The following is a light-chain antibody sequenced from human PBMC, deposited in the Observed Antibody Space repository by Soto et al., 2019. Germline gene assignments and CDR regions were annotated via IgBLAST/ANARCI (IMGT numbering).Light chain of an antibody. CDR2: GAS. Sequence: IVLTQSPGTLSLSPGERATLSCRASQSVSSSFLAWYQQRPGQAPRLLIYGASIRATDIPDRFSGSGSGTDFTLTISRLEPEDFAVYYCQQYYDTPRTFGQGTKVEFK. CDR3: QQYYDTPRT. V-gene: IGKV3-20*01. J-gene: IGKJ1*01. CDR1: QSVSSSF.